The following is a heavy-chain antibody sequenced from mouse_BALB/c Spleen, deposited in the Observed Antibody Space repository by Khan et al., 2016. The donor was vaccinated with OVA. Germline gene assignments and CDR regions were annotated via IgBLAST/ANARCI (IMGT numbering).Heavy chain of an antibody. CDR3: TRHGYDAWFTY. V-gene: IGHV1S135*01. J-gene: IGHJ3*01. Sequence: EVQLQQSGPELMKPGASVKISCKASGYSFTSYYIHWVMQSHGKSFEWIGYIDPFSGGTTYNQKFKGKVTLSVDKSSSTAYIHLSNLTTEDSAIYYCTRHGYDAWFTYWGQGTLVTVSA. CDR2: IDPFSGGT. D-gene: IGHD2-2*01. CDR1: GYSFTSYY.